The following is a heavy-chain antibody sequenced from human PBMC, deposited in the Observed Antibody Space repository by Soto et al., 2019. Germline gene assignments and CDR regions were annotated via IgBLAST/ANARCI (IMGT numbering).Heavy chain of an antibody. Sequence: ELQLVESGGGLVQPGGSLRLSCVASGFSFSTYWMHWVRQAPGKGLVWVSRINTAGTTTPYADSVTGRFTISRDNAKNYLYLQRYGGRGKDLDVYFCGRGGGDSGDDLDYWGQGALVTVSS. V-gene: IGHV3-74*01. CDR2: INTAGTTT. D-gene: IGHD4-17*01. J-gene: IGHJ4*02. CDR1: GFSFSTYW. CDR3: GRGGGDSGDDLDY.